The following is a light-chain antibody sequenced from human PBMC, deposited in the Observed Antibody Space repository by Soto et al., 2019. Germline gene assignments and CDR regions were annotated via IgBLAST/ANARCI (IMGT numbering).Light chain of an antibody. CDR3: RQGDSFPFS. CDR1: QDISSW. Sequence: DIQMTQSPSSVSASVGDTVTITCRASQDISSWVAWYQQKPGKAPKLLISDASSLHSGVPTMFSCSGTGTDFTLIISGLQPEDFATYFCRQGDSFPFSFGGGTKVEIK. CDR2: DAS. V-gene: IGKV1-12*01. J-gene: IGKJ4*01.